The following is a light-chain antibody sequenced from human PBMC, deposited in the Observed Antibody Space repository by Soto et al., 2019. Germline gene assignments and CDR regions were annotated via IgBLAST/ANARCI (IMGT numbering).Light chain of an antibody. CDR2: AAS. J-gene: IGKJ1*01. V-gene: IGKV1-27*01. Sequence: DIQLTQSPTSLSASVGDRVTITCRASQGISNNLAWYQHKPGQVPKLLIYAASTLQSGVPTRFSGSGSGTDFTLTISSLQPEDVATYYGQKYNRAPWTFGQGTKVEIK. CDR3: QKYNRAPWT. CDR1: QGISNN.